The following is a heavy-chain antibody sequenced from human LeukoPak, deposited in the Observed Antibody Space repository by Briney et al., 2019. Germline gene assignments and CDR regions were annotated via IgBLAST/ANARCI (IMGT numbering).Heavy chain of an antibody. CDR2: IWYDGSNK. CDR3: ARDTVAADY. J-gene: IGHJ4*02. Sequence: PGGSVRLSCAASGFTFSSYGMHWVRQAPGKGLECVAGIWYDGSNKYYADSVKGRFTISRDNSKNTLYLQINSRRAEDTAVYYCARDTVAADYLGQGTLVTVSS. CDR1: GFTFSSYG. V-gene: IGHV3-33*01. D-gene: IGHD4-23*01.